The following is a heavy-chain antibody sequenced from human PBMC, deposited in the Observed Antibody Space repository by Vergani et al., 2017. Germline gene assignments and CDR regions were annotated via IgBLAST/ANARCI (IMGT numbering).Heavy chain of an antibody. D-gene: IGHD6-19*01. V-gene: IGHV1-2*02. CDR1: GYTFTGYY. CDR2: INPNSGGT. Sequence: QVQLVQSGAEVKKPGASVKVSCKASGYTFTGYYMHWVRQAPGQGLEWMGWINPNSGGTHYAQKFQGRVTMTRDTSISTAYMELSRLGSDDTAVYYCARVVGYSSGWYLVGDAFDIWGQGTMVTVSS. J-gene: IGHJ3*02. CDR3: ARVVGYSSGWYLVGDAFDI.